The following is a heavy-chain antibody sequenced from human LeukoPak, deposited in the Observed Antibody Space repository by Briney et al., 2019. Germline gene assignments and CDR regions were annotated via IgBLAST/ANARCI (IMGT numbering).Heavy chain of an antibody. J-gene: IGHJ6*02. CDR3: ARDLNV. CDR2: INSDGSST. CDR1: GFTFNSYA. V-gene: IGHV3-74*01. Sequence: GGSLRLSCAASGFTFNSYAMSWVRQAPGKGLVWVSGINSDGSSTTYADSVKGRFTISRDNAKNTLYLQMNSLRAEDTAVYYCARDLNVWGQGTTVTVSS.